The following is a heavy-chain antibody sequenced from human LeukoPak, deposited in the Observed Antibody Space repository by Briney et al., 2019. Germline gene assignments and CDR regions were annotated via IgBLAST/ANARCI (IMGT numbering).Heavy chain of an antibody. CDR3: AKGYSSSWSGGVYFDY. V-gene: IGHV3-30*02. J-gene: IGHJ4*02. Sequence: GGSLRLSCAASGFTFSSYGMHWVRQVPGKGLEWVAFIRYDGSNKYYADSVKGRFTISRDNSKNTLYLQTNSLRAEDTAVYYCAKGYSSSWSGGVYFDYGGQGTLVTVSS. CDR1: GFTFSSYG. CDR2: IRYDGSNK. D-gene: IGHD6-13*01.